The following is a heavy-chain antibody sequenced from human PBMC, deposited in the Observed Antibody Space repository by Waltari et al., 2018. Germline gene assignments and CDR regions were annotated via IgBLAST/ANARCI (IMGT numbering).Heavy chain of an antibody. Sequence: EVQLVESGGNLVQPGGSLRLSCAASGFAFSTDWMSWVGQAPGKGLEWVANVKEDGSEKYYVDSVKGRFTISRDNAKNSLYLQMNSLRAEDTAVYFCARGRVDFAYWGQGTLVTVSS. CDR1: GFAFSTDW. CDR3: ARGRVDFAY. V-gene: IGHV3-7*01. J-gene: IGHJ4*02. CDR2: VKEDGSEK.